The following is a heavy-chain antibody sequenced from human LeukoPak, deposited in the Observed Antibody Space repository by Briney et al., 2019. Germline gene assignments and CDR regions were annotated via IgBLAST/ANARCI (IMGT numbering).Heavy chain of an antibody. CDR2: ISYDGSNK. D-gene: IGHD2-2*01. V-gene: IGHV3-30*18. J-gene: IGHJ4*02. CDR1: GFTFSSYG. Sequence: GGSLRLSCAASGFTFSSYGMHWVRQAPGKGLERVAVISYDGSNKYYADSVKGRFTISRDNSKNTLYLQMNSLRAEDTAVYYCANDPYYCSSTSCYDAVGYWGQGTLVTVSS. CDR3: ANDPYYCSSTSCYDAVGY.